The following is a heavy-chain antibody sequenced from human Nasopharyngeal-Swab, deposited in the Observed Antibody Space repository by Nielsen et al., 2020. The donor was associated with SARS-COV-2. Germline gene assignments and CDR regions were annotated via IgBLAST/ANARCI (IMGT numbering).Heavy chain of an antibody. Sequence: WMRQPPGKGLEWIGRIYTSGSTNYNPSLKSRVTMSVDTSKNQFSLKLSSVTAADTAVYYCARDEPSSWSNTYYYYYGMDVWGQGTTVTVSS. J-gene: IGHJ6*02. V-gene: IGHV4-4*07. CDR2: IYTSGST. D-gene: IGHD6-13*01. CDR3: ARDEPSSWSNTYYYYYGMDV.